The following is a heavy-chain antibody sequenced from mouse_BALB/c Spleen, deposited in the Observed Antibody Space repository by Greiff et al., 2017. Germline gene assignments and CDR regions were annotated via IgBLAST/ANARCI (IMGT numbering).Heavy chain of an antibody. CDR3: ASLSTMITTDGYYFDY. Sequence: EVQLVESGGDLVKPGGSLKLSCAASGFTFSSYGMSWVRQTPDKRLEWVATISSGGSYTYYPDSVKGRFTISRDNAKNTLYLQMSSLKSEDTAMYYCASLSTMITTDGYYFDYWGQGTTLTVSS. CDR2: ISSGGSYT. J-gene: IGHJ2*01. CDR1: GFTFSSYG. D-gene: IGHD2-4*01. V-gene: IGHV5-6*01.